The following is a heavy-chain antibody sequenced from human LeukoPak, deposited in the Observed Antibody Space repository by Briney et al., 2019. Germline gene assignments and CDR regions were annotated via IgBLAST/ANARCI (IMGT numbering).Heavy chain of an antibody. D-gene: IGHD3-22*01. CDR1: GGSISSYY. V-gene: IGHV4-59*01. CDR2: IYYSGST. Sequence: SETLSLTCTVPGGSISSYYWSWIRQPPGKGLEWIGYIYYSGSTNYNPSLRSRVTISVDTSKNQFSLKLSSVTAADTAVYYCAREGRVAIIDYWGQGTLVTVSS. CDR3: AREGRVAIIDY. J-gene: IGHJ4*02.